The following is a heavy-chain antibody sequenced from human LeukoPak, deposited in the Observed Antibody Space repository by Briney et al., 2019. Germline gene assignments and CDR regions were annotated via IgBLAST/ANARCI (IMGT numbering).Heavy chain of an antibody. V-gene: IGHV5-51*01. CDR3: ACQLAARPGGFDY. Sequence: GESLKISCKSFGYSFTSYWIGWVRQMPGKGLEWIGIIYPGDSETRYSPSFQGQVTISADKSISTAHLQWSSLRASDTAMYCCACQLAARPGGFDYWGQGTLVTVSS. CDR1: GYSFTSYW. D-gene: IGHD6-6*01. CDR2: IYPGDSET. J-gene: IGHJ4*02.